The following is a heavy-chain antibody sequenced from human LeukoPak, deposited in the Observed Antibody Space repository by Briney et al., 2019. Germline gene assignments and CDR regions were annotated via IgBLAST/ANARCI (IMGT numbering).Heavy chain of an antibody. D-gene: IGHD1-14*01. CDR2: IRYDGSNK. CDR3: VKDNPLDY. Sequence: GGSLRLSCAASGFTFSSYGMHWVRQAPGKGLEWVAFIRYDGSNKYYADSVKGRFTISRDNSKSTLYLQMNSLRAEDTAVYYCVKDNPLDYWGQGTLVIVSS. CDR1: GFTFSSYG. V-gene: IGHV3-30*02. J-gene: IGHJ4*02.